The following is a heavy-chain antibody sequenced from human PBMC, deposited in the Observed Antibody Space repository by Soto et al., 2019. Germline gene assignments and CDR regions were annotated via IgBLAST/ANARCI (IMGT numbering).Heavy chain of an antibody. D-gene: IGHD3-22*01. Sequence: QVQLVQSGAEVKKPGSSVKVSCKASGGTFSSYAISWVRQAPGQGLEWMGGIIPIFGTANYAQKFQGRVTITADESTSTAYMELSSLRSEDTAVYYCARDLDEYYGSSGYRNWFDPWGQGTLVTVSS. CDR3: ARDLDEYYGSSGYRNWFDP. CDR2: IIPIFGTA. CDR1: GGTFSSYA. V-gene: IGHV1-69*12. J-gene: IGHJ5*02.